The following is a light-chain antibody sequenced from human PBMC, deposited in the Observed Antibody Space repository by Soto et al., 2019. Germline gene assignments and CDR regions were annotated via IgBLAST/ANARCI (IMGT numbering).Light chain of an antibody. J-gene: IGLJ2*01. V-gene: IGLV8-61*01. CDR3: VLYMGSGISV. CDR2: STS. CDR1: SGSVSASYY. Sequence: TVVTQEPSFSVSPGGTVTLTCGLSSGSVSASYYPSWYQQTPGQAPRTLIYSTSTRSSGVPDRFSGSILGNKAALTITGAQADDECDYYCVLYMGSGISVFGGGTKLTVL.